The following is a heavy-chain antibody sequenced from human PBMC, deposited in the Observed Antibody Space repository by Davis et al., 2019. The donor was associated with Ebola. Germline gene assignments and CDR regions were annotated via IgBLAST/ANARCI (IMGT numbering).Heavy chain of an antibody. CDR1: GYTFTSYG. Sequence: ASVKVSCKASGYTFTSYGISWVRQAPGQGLEWMGWINAGNGNTKYSQKFQGRVTITRDTSASTAYMELSSLRSEDTAVYYCARNLGDIVVVPAAMGYWGQGTLVTVSS. V-gene: IGHV1-3*01. CDR3: ARNLGDIVVVPAAMGY. CDR2: INAGNGNT. J-gene: IGHJ4*02. D-gene: IGHD2-2*01.